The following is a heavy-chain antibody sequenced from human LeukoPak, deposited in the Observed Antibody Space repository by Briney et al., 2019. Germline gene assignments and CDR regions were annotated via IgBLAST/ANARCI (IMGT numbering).Heavy chain of an antibody. CDR1: GYTFTGYY. D-gene: IGHD1-14*01. CDR3: AREAKPYYYHYGMDV. Sequence: ASVKVSCKASGYTFTGYYMHWVRQAPGQGLEWMGWINPNSGGTNYAQKFQGRVTMTRDTSISTAYMELSRLRSDDTAVYYCAREAKPYYYHYGMDVWGQGTTVTVSS. CDR2: INPNSGGT. J-gene: IGHJ6*02. V-gene: IGHV1-2*02.